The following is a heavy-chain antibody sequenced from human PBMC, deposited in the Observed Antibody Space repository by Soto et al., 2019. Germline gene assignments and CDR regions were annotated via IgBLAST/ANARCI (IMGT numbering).Heavy chain of an antibody. D-gene: IGHD3-10*01. CDR3: ACVWFGQFHLYHGVDV. Sequence: QVQLQESGPGLVKPSESLSLTCTVSGGSMSSYYWIWIRQPPGKGLEWIGYVYHSGSTNYNPSLKRRVAMSVDTSANQISLQLTSVTAADTAVYYCACVWFGQFHLYHGVDVWGQGTTVTVSS. CDR2: VYHSGST. V-gene: IGHV4-59*01. J-gene: IGHJ6*02. CDR1: GGSMSSYY.